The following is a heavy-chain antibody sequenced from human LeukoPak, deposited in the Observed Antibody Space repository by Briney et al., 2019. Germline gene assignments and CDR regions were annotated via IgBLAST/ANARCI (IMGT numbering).Heavy chain of an antibody. D-gene: IGHD2-21*02. J-gene: IGHJ4*02. CDR3: ARLPRYCGGDCSTY. V-gene: IGHV3-23*01. CDR2: ISGSGGST. CDR1: GFTFSSYG. Sequence: GGSLRLSCAASGFTFSSYGMSWVRQAPGKGLEWVSAISGSGGSTYYADSVKGRFTISRDNSKNTLYLQMNSLRAEDTAVYYCARLPRYCGGDCSTYWGQGTLVTVSS.